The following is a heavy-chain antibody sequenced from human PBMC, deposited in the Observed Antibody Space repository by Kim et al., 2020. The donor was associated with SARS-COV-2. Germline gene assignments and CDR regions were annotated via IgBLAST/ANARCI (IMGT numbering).Heavy chain of an antibody. Sequence: SETLSLTCAVSGGSLIGYYSMWIRQSPGKGLEWIGEVTHCGSTNYSPSLKDRVIISADMSKRQLSLKLASVSAADTAAYFCSRAIDSRCYYYWGQGTPVT. V-gene: IGHV4-34*01. CDR3: SRAIDSRCYYY. D-gene: IGHD3-22*01. J-gene: IGHJ4*02. CDR1: GGSLIGYY. CDR2: VTHCGST.